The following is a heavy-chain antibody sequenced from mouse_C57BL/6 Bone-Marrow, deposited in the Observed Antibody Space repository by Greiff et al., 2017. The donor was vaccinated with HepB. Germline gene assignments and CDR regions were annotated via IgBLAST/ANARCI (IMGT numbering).Heavy chain of an antibody. CDR2: INTGGTYT. CDR3: ARDRFDYYFDY. CDR1: GFTFSTSG. Sequence: VQLKESGGDLVKPGGSLKLSCVASGFTFSTSGMSWVRQTPDKRLEWVATINTGGTYTYYLDSVKGRFTISKDTARSTLFLQMSSLKSEDTGRYYCARDRFDYYFDYWGQGTTLTVSS. V-gene: IGHV5-6*01. D-gene: IGHD2-14*01. J-gene: IGHJ2*01.